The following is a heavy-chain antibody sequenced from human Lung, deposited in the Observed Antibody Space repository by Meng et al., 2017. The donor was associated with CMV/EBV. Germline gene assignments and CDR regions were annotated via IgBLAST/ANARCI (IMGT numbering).Heavy chain of an antibody. D-gene: IGHD6-13*01. CDR3: ARERDSSSWFDGY. V-gene: IGHV1-69*10. CDR1: GSSFGNYG. CDR2: IIPIIGIT. Sequence: SVKVSCKASGSSFGNYGISWVRQAHGQGLEWMGVIIPIIGITKYAQRFQGRVTITVDTSTSTAYMELSSLRSEDTAMYYCARERDSSSWFDGYWGQGTLVTVSS. J-gene: IGHJ4*02.